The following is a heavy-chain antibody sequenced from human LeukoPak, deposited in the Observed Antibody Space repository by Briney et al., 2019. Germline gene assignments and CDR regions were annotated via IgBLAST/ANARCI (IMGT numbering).Heavy chain of an antibody. Sequence: TSETLTLTCTVSGGSIRSSYYYWGWIRQPPGKGLEWIGSIYDSGSTYYNPSLKSRVTISVDTSKNQFSLKLNSVTAADTAVYYCARLPITKRAMDVWGQGTTVTVSS. D-gene: IGHD3-3*01. CDR3: ARLPITKRAMDV. CDR2: IYDSGST. V-gene: IGHV4-39*01. CDR1: GGSIRSSYYY. J-gene: IGHJ6*02.